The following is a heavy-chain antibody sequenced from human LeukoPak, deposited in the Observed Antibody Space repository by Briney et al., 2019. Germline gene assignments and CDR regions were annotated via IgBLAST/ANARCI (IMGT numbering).Heavy chain of an antibody. J-gene: IGHJ4*02. CDR3: ARVPLYQRQPYFDY. CDR1: GFTFSNYA. CDR2: ISYDGSNK. D-gene: IGHD2-2*01. V-gene: IGHV3-30*04. Sequence: GRSLRLSCAASGFTFSNYAMHWVRQAPGKGLEWVAVISYDGSNKYYADSVKGRFTISRDNSKNTLYLQMNSLRPEDTAVYYWARVPLYQRQPYFDYGGRGP.